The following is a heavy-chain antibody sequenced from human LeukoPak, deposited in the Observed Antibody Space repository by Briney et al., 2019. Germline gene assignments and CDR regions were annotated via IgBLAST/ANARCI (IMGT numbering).Heavy chain of an antibody. Sequence: SVKVSCKASGGTFSSYTINWVQQAPGQGLEWMGRIIPILDIATYAQKFQGRVTITADTSTSTAYMDLSGLKSEDTAVYYCARRSRGSLSNSIAPADDYWGQGTLVTVSS. J-gene: IGHJ4*02. CDR3: ARRSRGSLSNSIAPADDY. V-gene: IGHV1-69*02. CDR1: GGTFSSYT. CDR2: IIPILDIA. D-gene: IGHD6-13*01.